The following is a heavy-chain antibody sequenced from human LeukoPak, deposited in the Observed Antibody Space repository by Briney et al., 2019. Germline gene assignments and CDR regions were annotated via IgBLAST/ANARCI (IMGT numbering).Heavy chain of an antibody. D-gene: IGHD1-26*01. CDR3: AREPRFRSGSNSYTAPKEN. J-gene: IGHJ4*02. V-gene: IGHV1-2*06. CDR2: INPNSGGT. CDR1: GYTFTGYY. Sequence: ASVKVSCKASGYTFTGYYMHRVRQAPGQGLEWMGRINPNSGGTNYAQKFQGRVTMTRDTSISTAYMELSRLRSDDTAVYYCAREPRFRSGSNSYTAPKENWGQGTLVTVSS.